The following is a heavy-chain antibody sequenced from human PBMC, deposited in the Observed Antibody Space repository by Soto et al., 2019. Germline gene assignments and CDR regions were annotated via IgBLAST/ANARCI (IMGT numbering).Heavy chain of an antibody. D-gene: IGHD1-26*01. CDR3: ARLKVGATTGNWFDP. Sequence: SETLSLTCAVSGGSISSSDWWSWVRQPPGKGLEWIGEIYHSGTTNYKPSLKSRVTISVDKSNNQFFLRLSSVTAADTAIYYCARLKVGATTGNWFDPWGQGAQVTVS. J-gene: IGHJ5*02. CDR2: IYHSGTT. CDR1: GGSISSSDW. V-gene: IGHV4-4*02.